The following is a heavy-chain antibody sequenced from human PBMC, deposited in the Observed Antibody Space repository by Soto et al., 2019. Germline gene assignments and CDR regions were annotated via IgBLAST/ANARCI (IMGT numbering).Heavy chain of an antibody. J-gene: IGHJ6*02. D-gene: IGHD3-10*01. CDR2: IWYDGSNK. Sequence: QVQLVESGGGVVQPGRSLRLSCAASGFTFSSYGMHWVRQAPGKGLEWVAVIWYDGSNKYYADSVKGRFTISRDNSKNTLYLQMNSLRAEDTAVYYCARHPGYYYGMDVWGQGTTVTVSS. CDR1: GFTFSSYG. CDR3: ARHPGYYYGMDV. V-gene: IGHV3-33*01.